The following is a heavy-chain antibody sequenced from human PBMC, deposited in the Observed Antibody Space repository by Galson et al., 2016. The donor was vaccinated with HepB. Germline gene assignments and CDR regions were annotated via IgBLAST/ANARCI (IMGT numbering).Heavy chain of an antibody. CDR3: ATMGLRRDTSDSGWSPSRIGYWVDP. D-gene: IGHD6-19*01. V-gene: IGHV5-51*01. J-gene: IGHJ5*02. CDR2: IYPDDSDT. CDR1: GYAFTKYW. Sequence: QSGAEVKKPGQSLKISCNASGYAFTKYWIGWVRQMPDKGLEWMGIIYPDDSDTRYSPSFQGQVTISADKSINTAYLQWSGLKASDSAMYYCATMGLRRDTSDSGWSPSRIGYWVDPWGQGTRVTVSS.